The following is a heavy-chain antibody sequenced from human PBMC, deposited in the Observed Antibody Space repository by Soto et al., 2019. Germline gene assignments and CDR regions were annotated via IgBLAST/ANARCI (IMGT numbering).Heavy chain of an antibody. V-gene: IGHV3-21*01. CDR1: GFTFITYS. CDR3: ARGGTTTGCYDY. D-gene: IGHD2-2*01. CDR2: SSPDSNYI. J-gene: IGHJ4*02. Sequence: EVQLVESGGGLVNSGGSLRLSCAASGFTFITYSMNWVRQAPGKGLEWVSSSSPDSNYIYYADSVKGRFTISRDNAKNSLYLQMNSLRAEDTAVYYCARGGTTTGCYDYWGQGTLVTVSS.